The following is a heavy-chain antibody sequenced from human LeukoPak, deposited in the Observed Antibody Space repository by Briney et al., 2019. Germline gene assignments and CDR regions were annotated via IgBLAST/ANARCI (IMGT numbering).Heavy chain of an antibody. CDR3: ARYSYGYVRAFDI. CDR2: ISSSSSYT. CDR1: GFTFSDYY. V-gene: IGHV3-11*03. J-gene: IGHJ3*02. Sequence: GGSPRLSCAASGFTFSDYYMSWIRQAPGKGLEWVSYISSSSSYTNYADSVKGRFTISRDNAKNSLYLQMNSLRAEDTAVYYCARYSYGYVRAFDIWGQGTMVTVSS. D-gene: IGHD5-18*01.